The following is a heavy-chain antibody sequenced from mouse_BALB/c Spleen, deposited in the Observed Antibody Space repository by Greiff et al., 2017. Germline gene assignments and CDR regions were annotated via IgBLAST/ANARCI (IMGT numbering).Heavy chain of an antibody. CDR1: GYTFTSYW. V-gene: IGHV1-4*01. CDR3: ALYYEYLFAY. CDR2: INPSTGYT. D-gene: IGHD2-4*01. J-gene: IGHJ3*01. Sequence: VKLVESGTVLARPGASVKMSCKASGYTFTSYWMHWVKQRPGQGLEWIGYINPSTGYTEYNQKFKDKATLTADKSSSTAYMQLSSLTSEDSAVYYCALYYEYLFAYWGQGTLVTVSA.